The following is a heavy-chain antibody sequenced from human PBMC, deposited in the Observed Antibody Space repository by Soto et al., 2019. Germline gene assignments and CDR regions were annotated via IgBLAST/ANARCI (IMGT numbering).Heavy chain of an antibody. V-gene: IGHV3-48*02. CDR2: ISSSSSTI. Sequence: TGWSLRLSCAASGFTFSSYSMNWVRQAPGKGLEWVSDISSSSSTIYYADSVKGRFTISRGNAKNSLYLQMNSLRDEDTAVYYCAREKIGYSSGHRAFDIWGQGTMATVSS. D-gene: IGHD5-18*01. CDR1: GFTFSSYS. J-gene: IGHJ3*02. CDR3: AREKIGYSSGHRAFDI.